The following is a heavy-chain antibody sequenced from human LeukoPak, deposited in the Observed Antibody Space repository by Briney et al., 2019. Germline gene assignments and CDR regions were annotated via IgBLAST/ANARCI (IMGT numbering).Heavy chain of an antibody. V-gene: IGHV3-30*18. D-gene: IGHD2-15*01. CDR1: GFIFSSYG. CDR2: ISYDGSNK. Sequence: PGRSLRLSCAASGFIFSSYGMHWVRQAPGKGLEWVAVISYDGSNKYYADSVKGRFTISRDNSKNTLYLQMNSLRAEDTAVYYCAKTFQKGGYCGYWGQGTLVTVSS. J-gene: IGHJ4*02. CDR3: AKTFQKGGYCGY.